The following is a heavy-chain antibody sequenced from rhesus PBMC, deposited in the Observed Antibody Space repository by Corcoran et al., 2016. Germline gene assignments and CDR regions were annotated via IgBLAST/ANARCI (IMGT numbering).Heavy chain of an antibody. Sequence: QVQLQESGPGLVKPSETLSLTCAVSGASIRSYWGSWIRQAPGKGLEWIGEINGPSGSTYYNPSLNSRVTLSKDTSRNHFSLKMNSVTAADTALYYCVGRNRWWGQGVLVTVSS. D-gene: IGHD6-37*01. J-gene: IGHJ4*01. V-gene: IGHV4-80*01. CDR3: VGRNRW. CDR1: GASIRSYW. CDR2: INGPSGST.